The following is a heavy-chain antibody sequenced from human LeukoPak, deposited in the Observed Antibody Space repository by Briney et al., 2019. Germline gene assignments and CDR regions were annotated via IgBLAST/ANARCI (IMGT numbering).Heavy chain of an antibody. CDR3: ESLRAEIAARRQVQNWFDP. D-gene: IGHD6-6*01. Sequence: GASVKVSCKASGYTFTSYDINWVRQATGQGLEWMGWMNPNSGNTGYAQKFQGRVTMTRNTSISTAYMELSSLRSEDTAVYYCESLRAEIAARRQVQNWFDPWGQGTLVTVSS. CDR2: MNPNSGNT. J-gene: IGHJ5*02. V-gene: IGHV1-8*01. CDR1: GYTFTSYD.